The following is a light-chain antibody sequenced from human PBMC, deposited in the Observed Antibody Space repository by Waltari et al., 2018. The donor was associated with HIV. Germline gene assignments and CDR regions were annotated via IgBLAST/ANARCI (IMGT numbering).Light chain of an antibody. J-gene: IGKJ4*01. CDR3: HQYNSYPLT. Sequence: DIQMTQSPSALSASVGDTVTITCRASRSISNWLAWYQQQPGKAPKVLIYRASTLENVVPSRFSGSGSGTEFTLTISSLQPEDFATYSCHQYNSYPLTFGGGTRVEIK. CDR1: RSISNW. V-gene: IGKV1-5*03. CDR2: RAS.